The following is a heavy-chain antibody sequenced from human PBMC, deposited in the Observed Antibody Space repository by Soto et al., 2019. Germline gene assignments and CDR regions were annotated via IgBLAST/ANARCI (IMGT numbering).Heavy chain of an antibody. CDR3: ATPTDLGTFDI. D-gene: IGHD4-17*01. Sequence: QLPLQESGPGLVKPSETLSLTCTVSGGSISSSSYYWGWIRQPPGKGLEWIGRIYYSGSSYYNPSLKTRVTISVDTSKNQFSLKLSSVTAADTAVYYCATPTDLGTFDIWGQGTMVTVSS. V-gene: IGHV4-39*01. CDR1: GGSISSSSYY. CDR2: IYYSGSS. J-gene: IGHJ3*02.